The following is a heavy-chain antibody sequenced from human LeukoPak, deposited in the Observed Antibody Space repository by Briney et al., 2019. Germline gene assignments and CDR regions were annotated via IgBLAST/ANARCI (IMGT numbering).Heavy chain of an antibody. CDR2: IYYTRSP. CDR1: GVSISSFY. J-gene: IGHJ4*02. CDR3: ARVDPHGRGWTLFAY. Sequence: SETLSLTCTVSGVSISSFYWSWIRQPPGKELEWIGYIYYTRSPNYNPSLKSRVTISVDTSRNQFSLKLSSVTAADTVIYYCARVDPHGRGWTLFAYWGQGTLVTVSS. D-gene: IGHD6-19*01. V-gene: IGHV4-59*01.